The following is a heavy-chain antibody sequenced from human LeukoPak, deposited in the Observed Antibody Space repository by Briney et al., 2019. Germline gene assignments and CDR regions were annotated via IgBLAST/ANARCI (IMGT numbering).Heavy chain of an antibody. Sequence: GGSLRLSCAASGFTFITYSMNWVRQAPGKGLEWVSYISSSGSTIYYADSVKGRFTISRDNAKNSLYLQMNSLRAEDTAVYYCAREYYDILTGLNWFDPWGQGTLVTVSS. CDR1: GFTFITYS. CDR2: ISSSGSTI. J-gene: IGHJ5*02. D-gene: IGHD3-9*01. V-gene: IGHV3-48*04. CDR3: AREYYDILTGLNWFDP.